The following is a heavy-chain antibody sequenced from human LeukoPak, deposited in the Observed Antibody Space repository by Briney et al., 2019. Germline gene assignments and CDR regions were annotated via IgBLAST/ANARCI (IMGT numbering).Heavy chain of an antibody. V-gene: IGHV3-9*01. J-gene: IGHJ5*02. D-gene: IGHD2-8*01. CDR3: ARIYLKMASAS. CDR2: ISWNSGSI. CDR1: GFTFEDYA. Sequence: GGSLRLSCAASGFTFEDYAMHWVRQAPGKGLEWVSGISWNSGSIGYADSVKGRFTISRDNAKNSVSLQMNSLRAEDTAVYYCARIYLKMASASWGQGTLVTVSS.